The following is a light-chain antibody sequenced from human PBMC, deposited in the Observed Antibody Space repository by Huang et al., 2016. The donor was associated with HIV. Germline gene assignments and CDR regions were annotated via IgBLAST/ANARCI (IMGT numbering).Light chain of an antibody. CDR1: QGIKNY. Sequence: IQLTQSPSSLSASVGDRVTITFRASQGIKNYLAWYQQKPGKAPNLLISGASTLQSGVPSRFSGSGSGTDFTLTISSLQPEDFATYYCQQLSSYPLTFGGGTRVDIK. CDR2: GAS. CDR3: QQLSSYPLT. J-gene: IGKJ4*01. V-gene: IGKV1-9*01.